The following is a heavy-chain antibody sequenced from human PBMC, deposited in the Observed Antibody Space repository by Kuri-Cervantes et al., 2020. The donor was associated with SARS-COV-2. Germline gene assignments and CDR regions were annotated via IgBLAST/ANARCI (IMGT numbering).Heavy chain of an antibody. CDR1: GLAFSNYE. CDR2: IRGSGIIT. V-gene: IGHV3-23*01. Sequence: GGSLRLSCTASGLAFSNYEMSWVRQSPGKGLEWVSSIRGSGIITYYADSVRGRFSISRDNSKNTMYLHINSLRAEDTAVYYCASGGPPVATLFADWGQGTLVTVSS. J-gene: IGHJ4*02. CDR3: ASGGPPVATLFAD. D-gene: IGHD4-23*01.